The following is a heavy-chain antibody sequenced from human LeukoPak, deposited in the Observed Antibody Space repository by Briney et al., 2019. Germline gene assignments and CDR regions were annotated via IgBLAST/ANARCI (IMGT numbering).Heavy chain of an antibody. J-gene: IGHJ6*02. D-gene: IGHD4-17*01. CDR2: IYYSGST. Sequence: SETLSLTCTVSGGSISNYYWSWIRQPPGKGLEWIGYIYYSGSTNYNPSLKSRVTISVDTSKNQFSLKLSSVTAADTAMYYCARVRLPYYYYYGMDVWGQGTTVTVSS. CDR1: GGSISNYY. V-gene: IGHV4-59*01. CDR3: ARVRLPYYYYYGMDV.